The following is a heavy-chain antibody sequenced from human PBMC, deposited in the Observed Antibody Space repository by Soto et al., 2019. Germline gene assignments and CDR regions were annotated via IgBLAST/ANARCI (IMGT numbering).Heavy chain of an antibody. J-gene: IGHJ4*02. Sequence: WTWIRQHPVKGLEWMGHIYYSGSTSYNPSLKSRVTISIDTSKNQFSLKLTSVTAADTAVYYCARDGDYFGSGSPPLLSKWGQGTLVTVSS. D-gene: IGHD3-10*01. V-gene: IGHV4-31*02. CDR2: IYYSGST. CDR3: ARDGDYFGSGSPPLLSK.